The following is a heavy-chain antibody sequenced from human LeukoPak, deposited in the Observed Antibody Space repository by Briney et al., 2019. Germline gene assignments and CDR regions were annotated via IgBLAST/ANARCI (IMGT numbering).Heavy chain of an antibody. D-gene: IGHD1-26*01. CDR3: ARGSGSYGF. CDR1: GGSIRSYY. J-gene: IGHJ4*02. Sequence: PSETLSLTCTVSGGSIRSYYWGWIRQPPGKGLEWIGYFYYGGNTNYNPSLKSRVTISVDTSKNQLSLKLNSVTAADTAVYYYARGSGSYGFWGQGTLVTVSS. CDR2: FYYGGNT. V-gene: IGHV4-59*01.